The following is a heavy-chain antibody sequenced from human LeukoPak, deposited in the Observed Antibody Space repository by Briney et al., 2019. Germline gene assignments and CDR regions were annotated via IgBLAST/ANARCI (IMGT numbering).Heavy chain of an antibody. D-gene: IGHD3-22*01. Sequence: SETLSLTCTVSGGSISGYYWSWIRQPAGKGLEWIGRIYSSGSTNNNPSLKSRVTMSVDTSKNQFSLKLSSVTAADTAVYYCASTSLYYYDSSAYPGVFDCWGQGTLVTVSS. CDR1: GGSISGYY. CDR2: IYSSGST. J-gene: IGHJ4*02. V-gene: IGHV4-4*07. CDR3: ASTSLYYYDSSAYPGVFDC.